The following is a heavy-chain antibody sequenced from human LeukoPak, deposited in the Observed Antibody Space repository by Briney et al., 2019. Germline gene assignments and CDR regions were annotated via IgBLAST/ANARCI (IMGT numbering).Heavy chain of an antibody. J-gene: IGHJ3*02. D-gene: IGHD6-13*01. Sequence: PSETLSLTCAVSGGSISSGSYSWSWIRQPPGKGLEWIGYIYHSGSTYYNPSLKSRVTTSVDTSKNQFSLKLSSVTAADTAVYYCARGRLPSSSSWYGVHDAVDIWGQGTMVTVSS. CDR1: GGSISSGSYS. CDR3: ARGRLPSSSSWYGVHDAVDI. CDR2: IYHSGST. V-gene: IGHV4-30-2*01.